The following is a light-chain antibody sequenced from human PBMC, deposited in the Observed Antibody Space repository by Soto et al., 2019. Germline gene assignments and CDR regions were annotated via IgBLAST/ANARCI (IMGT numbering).Light chain of an antibody. CDR2: GAS. CDR1: QSLSS. V-gene: IGKV3-20*01. Sequence: EIVLTQSPGTLSLSPGETATLSCRASQSLSSLAWYPQKPGQAPRLLIYGASSRATGIPDRFSGSGSGTDFTLTISRLEPEDFAVYYCQQYGRSPPYTFGQGTKLAIK. CDR3: QQYGRSPPYT. J-gene: IGKJ2*01.